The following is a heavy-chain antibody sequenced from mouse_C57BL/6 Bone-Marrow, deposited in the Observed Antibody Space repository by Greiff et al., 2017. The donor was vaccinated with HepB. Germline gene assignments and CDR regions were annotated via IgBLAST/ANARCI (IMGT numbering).Heavy chain of an antibody. V-gene: IGHV5-9-1*02. CDR2: ISSGGDYI. D-gene: IGHD2-3*01. J-gene: IGHJ2*01. CDR3: TRVVYDGYYNYFDY. CDR1: GFTFSSYA. Sequence: EVQLVESGEGLVKPGGSLKLSCAASGFTFSSYAMSWVRQTPEKRLEWVAYISSGGDYIYYSDTVKGRFTIFRDNARNTLYLQMSSLKSEDTAMYYCTRVVYDGYYNYFDYWGQGTTLTVSS.